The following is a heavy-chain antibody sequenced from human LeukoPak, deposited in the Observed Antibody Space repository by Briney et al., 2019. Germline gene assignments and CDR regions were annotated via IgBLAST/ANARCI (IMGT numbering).Heavy chain of an antibody. CDR2: INSDGSGS. CDR3: ARGSVATQDY. D-gene: IGHD4-23*01. J-gene: IGHJ4*02. Sequence: GGSLRLSCVASGFTFSIYWMHWVRLAPGKGLVWVSRINSDGSGSSYAVSVRGRFTISRDNAKNTLYLQMNSLGAEDTAVYYCARGSVATQDYWGQGTLVTVSS. V-gene: IGHV3-74*01. CDR1: GFTFSIYW.